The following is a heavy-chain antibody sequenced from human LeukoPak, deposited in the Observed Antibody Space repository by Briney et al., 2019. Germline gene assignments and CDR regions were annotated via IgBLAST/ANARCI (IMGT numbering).Heavy chain of an antibody. CDR3: AREDDFWSDYFLFDY. CDR2: INPSGGST. Sequence: ASVKVSCKASGYTFNSYYMHWVRQAPGQGLEWMGIINPSGGSTNYAQKFQGRVTMTRDMSTNTVYMELSSLRSEDTAVYYCAREDDFWSDYFLFDYWGQGTLVTVSS. CDR1: GYTFNSYY. D-gene: IGHD3-3*01. J-gene: IGHJ4*02. V-gene: IGHV1-46*02.